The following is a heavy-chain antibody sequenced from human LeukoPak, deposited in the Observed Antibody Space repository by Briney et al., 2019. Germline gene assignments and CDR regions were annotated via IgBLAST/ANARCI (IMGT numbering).Heavy chain of an antibody. V-gene: IGHV1-69*05. CDR2: IIPIFGTA. CDR1: GGTFSSYA. Sequence: SVKVSCKASGGTFSSYANSWVRQAPGQGLEWMGGIIPIFGTANYAQKFQGRVTITTDESTSTAYMELSSLRSEDTAVYYCAREPLSPQSGATYYFDYWGQGTLVTVSS. D-gene: IGHD1-26*01. CDR3: AREPLSPQSGATYYFDY. J-gene: IGHJ4*02.